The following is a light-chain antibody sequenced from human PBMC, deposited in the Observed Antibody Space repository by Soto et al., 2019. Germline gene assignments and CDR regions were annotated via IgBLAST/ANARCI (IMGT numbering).Light chain of an antibody. CDR3: RQYNNWPQT. CDR1: QSVSSN. J-gene: IGKJ1*01. V-gene: IGKV3-15*01. Sequence: EIVMTQSPATLSVSPGERATLSCRASQSVSSNLAWYQQKPGQAPRLLIYGASTRATGIPARFSGSGSGTEFTLTISSLQSEDFAVSYCRQYNNWPQTFGQGTKVDIK. CDR2: GAS.